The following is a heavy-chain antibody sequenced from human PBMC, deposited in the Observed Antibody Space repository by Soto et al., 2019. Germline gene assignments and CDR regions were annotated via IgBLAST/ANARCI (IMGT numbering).Heavy chain of an antibody. D-gene: IGHD5-18*01. CDR3: ARSGYSYGPNPLLY. Sequence: QVQLQESGPGLVKPSQTLSLTCTVSGGSISSGGYYWSWIRQHPGKGLEWIGYIYYSGSTYYNPSLTSRVTISVDTSKNQFSLKLSSVTAADMAVYYCARSGYSYGPNPLLYWGQGTLVTVSS. V-gene: IGHV4-31*03. CDR1: GGSISSGGYY. CDR2: IYYSGST. J-gene: IGHJ4*02.